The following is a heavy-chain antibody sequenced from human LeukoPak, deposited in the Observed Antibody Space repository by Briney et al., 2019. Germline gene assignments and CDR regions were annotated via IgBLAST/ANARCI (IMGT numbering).Heavy chain of an antibody. Sequence: GASVKVSCKASGYTFTGYYLHWVRQAPGQGLERMGWMNPNHGGTNYAQKFQGRVAMTRDTSISTAYMELTRLRSDDTAVYYCARPGGGYYTDFDYWGQGTLVTVSS. CDR1: GYTFTGYY. D-gene: IGHD3-3*01. J-gene: IGHJ4*02. CDR2: MNPNHGGT. V-gene: IGHV1-2*02. CDR3: ARPGGGYYTDFDY.